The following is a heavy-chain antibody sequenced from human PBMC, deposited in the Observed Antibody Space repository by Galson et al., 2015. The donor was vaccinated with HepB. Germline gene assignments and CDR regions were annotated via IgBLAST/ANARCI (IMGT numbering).Heavy chain of an antibody. V-gene: IGHV2-5*02. CDR2: LYWDDDK. Sequence: PALVKPTQTLTLTCTFSGFSLSTLGVGVGWIRQPPGKALEWLALLYWDDDKRYSPSLKSRLTITKDTPQNQVVLTMANMELRSLRSDDTAVYYCAIAQMYSSGWHSDPPQDYWGQGTLVTVSS. D-gene: IGHD6-19*01. CDR1: GFSLSTLGVG. CDR3: AVYYCAIAQMYSSGWHSDPPQDY. J-gene: IGHJ4*02.